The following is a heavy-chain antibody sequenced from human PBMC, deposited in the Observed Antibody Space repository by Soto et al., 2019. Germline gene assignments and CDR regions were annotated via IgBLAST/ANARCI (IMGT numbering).Heavy chain of an antibody. CDR3: ARAAMVRGVSYYYYGMDV. J-gene: IGHJ6*02. V-gene: IGHV4-30-2*01. Sequence: QLQLQESGSGLVKPSQTLSLTCAVSGGSISSGGYSWSWIRQPPGKGLEWIGYIYHSGSTYYNPSLKSRVTISVDRSKNQFSLKLRSVTAADTAVYYWARAAMVRGVSYYYYGMDVWGQGTTVTVSS. CDR2: IYHSGST. D-gene: IGHD3-10*01. CDR1: GGSISSGGYS.